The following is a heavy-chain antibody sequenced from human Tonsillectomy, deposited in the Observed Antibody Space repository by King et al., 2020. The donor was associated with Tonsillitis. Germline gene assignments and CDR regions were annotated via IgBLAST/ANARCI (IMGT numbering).Heavy chain of an antibody. CDR1: GFTVINYD. Sequence: EVQLVESGGGLGQPGGSLRLSCAASGFTVINYDMNWVRQAPGKGLEWVSYISSSSRTIYYADSVKGRFTISRDNAKNSLYLQMNSLRAEDTAVYYCARHTKQWRAFDVWGQGTMVTVSS. CDR2: ISSSSRTI. D-gene: IGHD6-19*01. J-gene: IGHJ3*01. CDR3: ARHTKQWRAFDV. V-gene: IGHV3-48*01.